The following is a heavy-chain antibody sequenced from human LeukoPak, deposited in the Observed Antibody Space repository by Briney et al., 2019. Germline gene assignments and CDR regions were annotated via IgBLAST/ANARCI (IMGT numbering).Heavy chain of an antibody. CDR3: ARAHCSSTSCYHPQDY. D-gene: IGHD2-2*01. V-gene: IGHV4-39*07. J-gene: IGHJ4*02. Sequence: PSETLSLTCTVSGGSISSSSYYWGWIRQPPGKGLEWIGSIYYSGSTYYNPSLKSRVTISVDTSKNQFSLKLSSVTAADTAVYYCARAHCSSTSCYHPQDYWGQGTLVTVSS. CDR2: IYYSGST. CDR1: GGSISSSSYY.